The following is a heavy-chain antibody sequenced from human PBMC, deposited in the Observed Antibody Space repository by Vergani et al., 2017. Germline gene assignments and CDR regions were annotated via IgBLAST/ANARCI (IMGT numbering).Heavy chain of an antibody. CDR1: GFTFSSYG. D-gene: IGHD2-2*01. Sequence: QVQLVESGGGVVQPGGSLILSCAASGFTFSSYGMHWVRQAPGKGLEWVAFIRYDGSNKYYADSVKGRFTISRDNSKNTLYLQMNSLRAEDTAVYYCAKDWLGYCSSTSCHAFDIWGQGTMVTVSS. J-gene: IGHJ3*02. CDR2: IRYDGSNK. V-gene: IGHV3-30*02. CDR3: AKDWLGYCSSTSCHAFDI.